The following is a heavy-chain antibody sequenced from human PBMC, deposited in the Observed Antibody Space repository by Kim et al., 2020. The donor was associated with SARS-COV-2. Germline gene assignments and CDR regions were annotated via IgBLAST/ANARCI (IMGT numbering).Heavy chain of an antibody. CDR2: GST. CDR3: AEDLVVSDY. Sequence: GSTYYADSVKGRFTIARDKTKNTLYRQMNSLRAEDTAVYYCAEDLVVSDYWGQGALVTVSS. V-gene: IGHV3-23*01. D-gene: IGHD3-3*02. J-gene: IGHJ4*02.